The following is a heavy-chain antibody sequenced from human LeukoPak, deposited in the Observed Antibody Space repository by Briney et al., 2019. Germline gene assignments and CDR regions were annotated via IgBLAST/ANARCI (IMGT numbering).Heavy chain of an antibody. CDR2: IWYDGSNK. V-gene: IGHV3-33*06. CDR3: AKDSAVARGQYSFDY. D-gene: IGHD6-19*01. Sequence: GGSLRLSRAASGFTFSSYGMHWVRQAPGKGLEWVAVIWYDGSNKYYADSVKGRFTISRDNSKNTLYLRMNSLRAEDTAVYYCAKDSAVARGQYSFDYWGQGTLVTVSS. CDR1: GFTFSSYG. J-gene: IGHJ4*02.